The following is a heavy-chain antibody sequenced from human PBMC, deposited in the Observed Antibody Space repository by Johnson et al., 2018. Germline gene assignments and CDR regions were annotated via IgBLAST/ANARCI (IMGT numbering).Heavy chain of an antibody. Sequence: QVQLQESGPGLVKSSQTLSLTCTVSGGSINSGGYYWSWIRQHPGKGLEWIGYIYYGGNTYYNPSLMSRVTISVDPSKNHFSLKLSSLTAADTAVYYCAREQGGGSGYYYSYYYYYMDVWGKGTTVTVSS. CDR1: GGSINSGGYY. D-gene: IGHD3-22*01. V-gene: IGHV4-31*03. CDR3: AREQGGGSGYYYSYYYYYMDV. CDR2: IYYGGNT. J-gene: IGHJ6*03.